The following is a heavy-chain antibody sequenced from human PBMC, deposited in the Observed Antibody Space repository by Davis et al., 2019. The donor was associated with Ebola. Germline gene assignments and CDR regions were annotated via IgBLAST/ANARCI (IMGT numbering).Heavy chain of an antibody. D-gene: IGHD1-14*01. J-gene: IGHJ2*01. CDR2: INRDGSDT. CDR1: GFTFSSNS. V-gene: IGHV3-74*01. CDR3: TRETRQDWYFDL. Sequence: GESLKISCAASGFTFSSNSMNWVRQAPGKGLVWVSRINRDGSDTAYADSVKGRFTISRDDAKNTLYLQMNSLRAEDTAVYYCTRETRQDWYFDLWGRGTLVTVSS.